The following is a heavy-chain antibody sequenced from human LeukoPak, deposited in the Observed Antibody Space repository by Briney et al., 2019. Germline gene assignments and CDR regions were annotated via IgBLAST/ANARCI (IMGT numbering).Heavy chain of an antibody. Sequence: GASVKVSCKASGYTFTSYGISWVRQAPGQGLEWMGWISAYNGNTNYAQKLQGRVTMTTDTSTSTAYMELRSLGSDDTAVYYCARGGRFGELSRLYGMDVWGKGTTVTVSP. CDR3: ARGGRFGELSRLYGMDV. CDR1: GYTFTSYG. CDR2: ISAYNGNT. V-gene: IGHV1-18*04. D-gene: IGHD3-10*01. J-gene: IGHJ6*04.